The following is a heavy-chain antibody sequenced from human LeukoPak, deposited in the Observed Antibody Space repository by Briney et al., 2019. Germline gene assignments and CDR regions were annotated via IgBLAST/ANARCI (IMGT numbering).Heavy chain of an antibody. CDR1: GFTFSSYS. CDR2: ISSSSSTI. J-gene: IGHJ4*02. Sequence: GGSLGLSCAASGFTFSSYSMNWVRQAPGKGLEWVSYISSSSSTIYYADSVKGRFTISRDNAKNSLYLQMNSLRAEDTAVYYCAREYSGSYYYFDYWGQGTLVTVSS. V-gene: IGHV3-48*04. D-gene: IGHD1-26*01. CDR3: AREYSGSYYYFDY.